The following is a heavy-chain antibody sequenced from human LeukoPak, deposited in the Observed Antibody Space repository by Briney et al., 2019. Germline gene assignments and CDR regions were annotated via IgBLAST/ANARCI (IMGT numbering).Heavy chain of an antibody. D-gene: IGHD3-10*01. Sequence: GGSLRLSCTASGFTFSDYSLNWVRQTPGKGLEWLSYIPGNTRLIYEADSVKGRFRISRDNSKNTLYLQMNSLKPEDTAVYFCAKSAGPSDGSPSALWYFDHWGQGSPVTVSS. J-gene: IGHJ4*02. CDR2: IPGNTRLI. CDR3: AKSAGPSDGSPSALWYFDH. CDR1: GFTFSDYS. V-gene: IGHV3-48*01.